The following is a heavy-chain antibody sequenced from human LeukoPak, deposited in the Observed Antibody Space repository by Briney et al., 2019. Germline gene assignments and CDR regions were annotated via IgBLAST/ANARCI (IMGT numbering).Heavy chain of an antibody. Sequence: SETLSLTCTVSGGSISSYYWSWIRQPAGKGLEWIGRIYTSGSTNYNPSLKSRVTMSVDTSKNQFSLKLRSVTAADTAVYYCARDRQDSSSWGNFDYWGQGTLVTVSS. CDR3: ARDRQDSSSWGNFDY. CDR1: GGSISSYY. CDR2: IYTSGST. D-gene: IGHD6-13*01. J-gene: IGHJ4*02. V-gene: IGHV4-4*07.